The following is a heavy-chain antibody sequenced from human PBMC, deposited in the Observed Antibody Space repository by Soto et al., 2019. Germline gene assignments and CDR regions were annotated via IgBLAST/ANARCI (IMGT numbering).Heavy chain of an antibody. CDR1: GFTFSRYS. D-gene: IGHD2-2*01. CDR2: ISSSSNSI. CDR3: ASLVECSTTSCIC. J-gene: IGHJ4*02. V-gene: IGHV3-48*01. Sequence: EVQLVESGGGLVQPGGSLRLSCAASGFTFSRYSMNWVRQAPGKGLEWVSYISSSSNSIYYADSVKGRFTISRDNAKKSLHLQMHSLRAEDTAVYYCASLVECSTTSCICWGQGTLVTVSS.